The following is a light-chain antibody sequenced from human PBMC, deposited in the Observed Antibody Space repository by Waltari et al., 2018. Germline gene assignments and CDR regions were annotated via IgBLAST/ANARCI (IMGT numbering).Light chain of an antibody. J-gene: IGKJ1*01. Sequence: EIVITQSPATLSVFPGERATLSCSASQSIRSNLAWYQHKPGQAPRPLIYGASTRATGIPARFSGSGSGTEFTLTISSLQSEDFAVYFCQQYDNWLGTFGQGTKVEIK. CDR2: GAS. V-gene: IGKV3-15*01. CDR1: QSIRSN. CDR3: QQYDNWLGT.